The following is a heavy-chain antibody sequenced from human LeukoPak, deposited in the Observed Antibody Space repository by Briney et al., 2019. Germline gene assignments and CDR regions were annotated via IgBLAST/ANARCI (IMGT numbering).Heavy chain of an antibody. CDR3: ARDKAGAFDI. CDR1: GFTFSSYW. Sequence: GGSLRLSCAASGFTFSSYWMHWVRQAPGKGLEWVANIHQDGSEKYYVDSVRGRFTISRDNAKNSLYLQMNSLRAEDTAVYYCARDKAGAFDIWGQGTVVTVSS. J-gene: IGHJ3*02. V-gene: IGHV3-7*04. CDR2: IHQDGSEK.